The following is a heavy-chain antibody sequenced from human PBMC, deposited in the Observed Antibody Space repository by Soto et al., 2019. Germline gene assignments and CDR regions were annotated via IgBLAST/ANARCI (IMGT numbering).Heavy chain of an antibody. D-gene: IGHD3-10*01. CDR2: IQWIHTGGTT. V-gene: IGHV3-15*01. CDR1: GFDFSGAW. J-gene: IGHJ5*02. Sequence: EVQLVESGGDLVKPGESLRLSCVASGFDFSGAWLSWIRQAPGKGLEWVGRIQWIHTGGTTHYAAPVEGRFTISRDDSTNTAYLQMDSLKAEDTAIYYCTADVAGLGFGEFDLWGQGSLVTVSS. CDR3: TADVAGLGFGEFDL.